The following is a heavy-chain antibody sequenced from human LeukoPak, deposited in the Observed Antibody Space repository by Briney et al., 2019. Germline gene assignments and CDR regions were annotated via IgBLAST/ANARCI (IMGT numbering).Heavy chain of an antibody. CDR1: GGSFSGYY. CDR2: IYYSGST. CDR3: ARSIYDSSGYYYYYNTYYFDY. J-gene: IGHJ4*02. V-gene: IGHV4-31*11. D-gene: IGHD3-22*01. Sequence: MPSETLSLTCAVYGGSFSGYYWSWIRQHPGKGLEWIGYIYYSGSTYYNPSLKSRVTISVDTSKNQFSLKLSSVTAADTAVYYCARSIYDSSGYYYYYNTYYFDYWGQGTLVTVSS.